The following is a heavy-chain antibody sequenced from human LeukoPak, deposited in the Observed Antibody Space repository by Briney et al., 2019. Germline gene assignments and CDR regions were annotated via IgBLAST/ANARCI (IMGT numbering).Heavy chain of an antibody. CDR2: ISAYNGNT. D-gene: IGHD4-17*01. V-gene: IGHV1-18*01. CDR1: GYTFTSYA. CDR3: ARRGGKNYGDYVVYYYYMDV. Sequence: ASVKVSCKASGYTFTSYAMNWVRQAPGQGLEWMGWISAYNGNTNYAQKIQGRVTMTTDTSTSTAYMELRSLRSDDTAVYYCARRGGKNYGDYVVYYYYMDVWGKGTTVTVSS. J-gene: IGHJ6*03.